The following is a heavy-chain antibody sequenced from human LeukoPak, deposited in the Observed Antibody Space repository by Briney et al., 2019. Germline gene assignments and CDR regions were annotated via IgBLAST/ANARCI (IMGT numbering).Heavy chain of an antibody. J-gene: IGHJ4*02. CDR1: GYTFTGYY. CDR2: INPNSGGT. D-gene: IGHD2-2*01. Sequence: GASVKVSCKASGYTFTGYYMHWVRQAPGQGLEWMGWINPNSGGTNYAQKFQGRVTMTRDTSISTAYMELSRLRSDDTAVYYCARRKVVPAANFDYWGQGTLVTVSS. CDR3: ARRKVVPAANFDY. V-gene: IGHV1-2*02.